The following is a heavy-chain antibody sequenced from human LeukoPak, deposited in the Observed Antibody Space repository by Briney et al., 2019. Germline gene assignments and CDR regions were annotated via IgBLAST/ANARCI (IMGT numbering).Heavy chain of an antibody. CDR2: IYYSGST. Sequence: SETLSLTCTVSGGYISSYYWSWIRQPPGKGLEWIGYIYYSGSTNYNPYLKSRVTISVDTSKNQFSLKLSSVTAADTAVYYCARCANNYFWDYWGQGTLVTVSS. V-gene: IGHV4-59*08. CDR3: ARCANNYFWDY. D-gene: IGHD3-3*01. CDR1: GGYISSYY. J-gene: IGHJ4*02.